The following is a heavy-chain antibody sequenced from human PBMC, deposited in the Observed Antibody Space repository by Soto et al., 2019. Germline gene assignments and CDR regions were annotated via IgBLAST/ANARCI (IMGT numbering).Heavy chain of an antibody. Sequence: EVEVVESGEGLVQPGGSLRISCVASGFTFSSYEMNWVRQAPGKGLEWVSYISSSGSTIYYADSVKGRFTISRDNAKNSLYLQMNSLRAEDTAVYYCARQGYSWDMVRGGNDAFDIWGQGTMVTVSS. CDR2: ISSSGSTI. D-gene: IGHD3-10*01. J-gene: IGHJ3*02. CDR3: ARQGYSWDMVRGGNDAFDI. CDR1: GFTFSSYE. V-gene: IGHV3-48*03.